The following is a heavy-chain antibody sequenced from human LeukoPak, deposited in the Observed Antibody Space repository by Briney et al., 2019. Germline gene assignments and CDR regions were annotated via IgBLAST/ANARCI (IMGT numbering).Heavy chain of an antibody. CDR2: FSYSGNT. V-gene: IGHV4-59*11. CDR1: PVSIRRHF. D-gene: IGHD3-10*01. CDR3: ARDGEGDEGWDY. Sequence: PSETLSLTCSVSPVSIRRHFWIWIRQSPGKGLGYIGRFSYSGNTDYNPSLKGRVSISADTSKNQFFLRLISVTAADTAIYYCARDGEGDEGWDYWGQGTLVTVSS. J-gene: IGHJ4*02.